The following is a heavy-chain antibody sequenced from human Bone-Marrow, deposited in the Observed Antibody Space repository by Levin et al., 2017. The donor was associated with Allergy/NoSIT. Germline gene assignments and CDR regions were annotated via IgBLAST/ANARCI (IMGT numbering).Heavy chain of an antibody. V-gene: IGHV3-53*01. Sequence: GSLRLSCAVSGFTVSNNFMIWYRQAPGKGLEWVSLIYSGGGVYYADSVKGRFTISRDSSKNTLYLQMNSLRAEDTAVYYCARDRHCISNTCYGAWGQGTLVTVSS. CDR3: ARDRHCISNTCYGA. CDR2: IYSGGGV. D-gene: IGHD2/OR15-2a*01. J-gene: IGHJ5*02. CDR1: GFTVSNNF.